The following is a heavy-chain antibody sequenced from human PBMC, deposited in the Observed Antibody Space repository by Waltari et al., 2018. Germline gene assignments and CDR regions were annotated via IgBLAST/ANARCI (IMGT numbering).Heavy chain of an antibody. J-gene: IGHJ4*02. CDR3: ARITRNSPPDY. D-gene: IGHD1-20*01. Sequence: EVQLVESGGGLVQPGGSLRLSCAASGFTFSNYWMNWVRQAPGKGLEWVANIKQDGSDKKYVDSGKGRFTISRDSAKNSLYLQMSSLRAEDTALYDCARITRNSPPDYWGQGTLVTVSS. CDR1: GFTFSNYW. V-gene: IGHV3-7*04. CDR2: IKQDGSDK.